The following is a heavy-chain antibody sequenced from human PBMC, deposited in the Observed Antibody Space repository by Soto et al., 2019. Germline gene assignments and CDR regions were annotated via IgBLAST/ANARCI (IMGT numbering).Heavy chain of an antibody. CDR2: ISYDGSNK. Sequence: PAGSLRLSCAASGFTFSSYGMHWVRQAPGKGLEWVAVISYDGSNKYYADSVKGRFTISRDNSKNTLYLQMNSLRAEDTAVYYCAKDPHRGYSGYAFDYWGQGTLVTVSS. J-gene: IGHJ4*02. V-gene: IGHV3-30*18. CDR3: AKDPHRGYSGYAFDY. CDR1: GFTFSSYG. D-gene: IGHD5-12*01.